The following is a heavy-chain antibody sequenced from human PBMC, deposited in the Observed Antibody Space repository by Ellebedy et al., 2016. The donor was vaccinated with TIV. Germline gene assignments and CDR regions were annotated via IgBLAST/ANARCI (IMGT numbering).Heavy chain of an antibody. CDR1: GYTFTSYG. Sequence: ASVKVSCXASGYTFTSYGISWVRQAPGQGLEWMGWISAYNGNTNYAQKLQGRVTMTTDTSTSTAYMELRSLRSDDTAVYYCARDNPVPAATWNWFNPWGQGTLVTVSS. CDR2: ISAYNGNT. D-gene: IGHD2-2*01. V-gene: IGHV1-18*01. J-gene: IGHJ5*02. CDR3: ARDNPVPAATWNWFNP.